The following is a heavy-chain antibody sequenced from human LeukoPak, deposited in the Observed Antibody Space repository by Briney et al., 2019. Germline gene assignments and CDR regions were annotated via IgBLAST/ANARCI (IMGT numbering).Heavy chain of an antibody. V-gene: IGHV3-48*02. J-gene: IGHJ3*02. CDR3: ARTSLRTFHI. CDR2: ISSSSTT. CDR1: GFTFSTYN. Sequence: PGGSLRLSCAASGFTFSTYNMNWVRQAPGKGLEWVSYISSSSTTSYADSVKGRFTISRDNAKNSLYLQMNSLRDEDTAAYYCARTSLRTFHIWGQGTMVTVSS.